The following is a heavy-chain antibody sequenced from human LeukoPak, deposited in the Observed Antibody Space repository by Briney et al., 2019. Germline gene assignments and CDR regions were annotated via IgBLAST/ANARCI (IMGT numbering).Heavy chain of an antibody. J-gene: IGHJ4*02. CDR1: GFLFCSYV. CDR2: ITGAGGGT. D-gene: IGHD5-12*01. CDR3: VKGPRRYTGRYDS. V-gene: IGHV3-23*01. Sequence: GGSLRLSCAASGFLFCSYVMAWVRQAPGKGLEWVADITGAGGGTNYADSVKGRFTISRDNSENSVYLQMNSLRVEDTAMYYCVKGPRRYTGRYDSWGQRTLVTVSP.